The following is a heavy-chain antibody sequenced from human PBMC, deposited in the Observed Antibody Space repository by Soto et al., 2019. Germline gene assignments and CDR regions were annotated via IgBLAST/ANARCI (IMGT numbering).Heavy chain of an antibody. D-gene: IGHD2-8*01. J-gene: IGHJ6*02. CDR1: GYTFTSYY. CDR2: INPSGGST. CDR3: ARQARYCTNGVCSAYGMDV. Sequence: QVQLVQSGAEVKKPGASVKVSCKASGYTFTSYYMHWVRQAPGQGLEWMGIINPSGGSTSYAQKFQGRVTMTRDTSTSTVYMELSSLRYEDTAVYYCARQARYCTNGVCSAYGMDVWGQGTTVTVSS. V-gene: IGHV1-46*01.